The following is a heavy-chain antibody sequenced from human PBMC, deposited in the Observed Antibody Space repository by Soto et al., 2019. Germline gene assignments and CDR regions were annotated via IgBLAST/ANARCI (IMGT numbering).Heavy chain of an antibody. D-gene: IGHD3-22*01. CDR2: IGTAGDT. Sequence: GGSLRLSCAASGFTFSSYEMNWVRQATGKGLEWVSAIGTAGDTYYPGSVKGRFTISRENAKNSLYLQMNSLRAGDTAVYYCARAIYYDSSGYYYDAFDIWGQGTMVTVSS. J-gene: IGHJ3*02. CDR1: GFTFSSYE. V-gene: IGHV3-13*01. CDR3: ARAIYYDSSGYYYDAFDI.